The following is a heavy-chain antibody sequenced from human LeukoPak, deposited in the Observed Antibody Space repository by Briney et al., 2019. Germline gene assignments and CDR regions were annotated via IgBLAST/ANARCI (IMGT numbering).Heavy chain of an antibody. Sequence: GGSLRLSCAASGFTFSTYGMNWVRQAPGKGLEWVSGVSPSGDITYYADSVKGRFTISGDNSKNTLYLQMNSLRAEDTAVYYCAKDQVMATINYYYYMDVWGKGTTVTISS. J-gene: IGHJ6*03. CDR1: GFTFSTYG. CDR3: AKDQVMATINYYYYMDV. CDR2: VSPSGDIT. V-gene: IGHV3-23*01. D-gene: IGHD5-24*01.